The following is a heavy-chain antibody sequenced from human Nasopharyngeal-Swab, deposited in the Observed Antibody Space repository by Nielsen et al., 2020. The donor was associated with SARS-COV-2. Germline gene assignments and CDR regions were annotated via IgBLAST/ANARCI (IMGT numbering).Heavy chain of an antibody. CDR1: DYTFTNYG. CDR2: ISGYNGNT. Sequence: ASVKVSCKASDYTFTNYGISWVRQAPGQGLEWMGWISGYNGNTNYAQKFQGRVTITADESTSTAYMELSSLRSEDTAVYYCARAPAYNWNYDYWGQGTLVTVSS. D-gene: IGHD1-7*01. CDR3: ARAPAYNWNYDY. J-gene: IGHJ4*02. V-gene: IGHV1-18*01.